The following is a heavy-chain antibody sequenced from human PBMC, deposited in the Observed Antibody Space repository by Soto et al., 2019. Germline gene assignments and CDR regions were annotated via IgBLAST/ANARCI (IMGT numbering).Heavy chain of an antibody. CDR1: GGTFSSYT. D-gene: IGHD2-2*02. Sequence: QVQLVQSGAEVKKPGSSVKVSCKASGGTFSSYTISWVRQAPGQGLEWMGRIITILGIANYAQKFQGRVTITADKSTSTDYMELSSLRSEDTAGYYCARVCPGAHTLDYWGQGTLVTVSS. CDR2: IITILGIA. J-gene: IGHJ4*02. V-gene: IGHV1-69*02. CDR3: ARVCPGAHTLDY.